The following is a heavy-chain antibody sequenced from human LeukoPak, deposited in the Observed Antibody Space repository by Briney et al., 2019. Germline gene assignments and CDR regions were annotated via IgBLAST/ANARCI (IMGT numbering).Heavy chain of an antibody. CDR2: ISSSGSTI. D-gene: IGHD3-10*01. CDR3: ARDGSSGSYWSRNLNYFDY. V-gene: IGHV3-48*03. J-gene: IGHJ4*02. Sequence: PGGSLRLSCAASGFTFSTYEMNWVRQAPGKGLEWVSHISSSGSTIHYADSVKGRFTISRDNAKNSLYLQTNSLTGEDTAVYYCARDGSSGSYWSRNLNYFDYWGQGTLVTVSS. CDR1: GFTFSTYE.